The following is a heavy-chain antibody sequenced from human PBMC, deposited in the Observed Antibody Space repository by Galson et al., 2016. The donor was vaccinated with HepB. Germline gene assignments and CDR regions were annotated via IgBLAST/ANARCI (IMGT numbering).Heavy chain of an antibody. CDR3: ARDDRQFLGDGYYYYQMDV. CDR2: IYHSGGT. CDR1: GGSISSNNW. V-gene: IGHV4-4*02. Sequence: SETLSLTCGVSGGSISSNNWWTWVRQPPRKGLEWIGQIYHSGGTNYNPSLKSRVTISVDKSKNQFSLKLTSVTAADTAVYYCARDDRQFLGDGYYYYQMDVWGQGTSVIVSS. J-gene: IGHJ6*02. D-gene: IGHD3-16*01.